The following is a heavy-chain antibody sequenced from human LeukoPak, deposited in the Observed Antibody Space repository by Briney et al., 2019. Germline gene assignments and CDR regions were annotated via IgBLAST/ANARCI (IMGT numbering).Heavy chain of an antibody. J-gene: IGHJ6*02. CDR1: GFTFSTYS. V-gene: IGHV3-21*01. D-gene: IGHD3-22*01. CDR3: ARDRNNYDTTGSLGYGLDV. Sequence: PGGSLRLSCAASGFTFSTYSMNWVRQAPGKGLEWVSSISSGSGYIDYEDSVKGRFTIPRDNPSNSLHLQMNTLRADDTAVYYCARDRNNYDTTGSLGYGLDVWGQGTTVTVSS. CDR2: ISSGSGYI.